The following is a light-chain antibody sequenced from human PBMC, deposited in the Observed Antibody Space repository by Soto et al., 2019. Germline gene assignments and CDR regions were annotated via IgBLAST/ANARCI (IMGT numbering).Light chain of an antibody. V-gene: IGLV1-47*01. J-gene: IGLJ3*02. Sequence: QSVLTQPPSASGTPGLGVTISCSGTGSNIGGNFVAWYQKLPGTAPKLLIYKNDQRPSGVPDRISGSKSGTSASLAISGLRSEDEADYYCATWDDTLRGVVFGGGTKLTV. CDR1: GSNIGGNF. CDR3: ATWDDTLRGVV. CDR2: KND.